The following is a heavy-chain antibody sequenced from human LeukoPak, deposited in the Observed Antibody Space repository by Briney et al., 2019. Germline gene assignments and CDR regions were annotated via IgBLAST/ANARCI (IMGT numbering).Heavy chain of an antibody. CDR2: LSRDTTAI. Sequence: GGSLRLSCAASGFTFNIYSMNWVRQAPGKGLEWISYLSRDTTAIYYADSVKGRFTISRDNAKNSLYLQMNSLRAEDTAMYYCARSGWYDDFDYLGQDPLVTVSS. V-gene: IGHV3-48*01. CDR3: ARSGWYDDFDY. J-gene: IGHJ4*02. CDR1: GFTFNIYS. D-gene: IGHD6-19*01.